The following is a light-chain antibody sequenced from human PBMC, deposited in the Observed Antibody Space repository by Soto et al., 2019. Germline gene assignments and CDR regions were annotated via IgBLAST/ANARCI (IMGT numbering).Light chain of an antibody. Sequence: QSALTQPASVSVSPGQSITISCTGTTSDVGGYNYVCWYQQHPGKAPKLMIYEVSNRPSGVSTRFSGSKSGNTASLTISGLQAEDEADYYYSSYTSSSTLYVFGTGTKVTVL. V-gene: IGLV2-14*01. J-gene: IGLJ1*01. CDR2: EVS. CDR3: SSYTSSSTLYV. CDR1: TSDVGGYNY.